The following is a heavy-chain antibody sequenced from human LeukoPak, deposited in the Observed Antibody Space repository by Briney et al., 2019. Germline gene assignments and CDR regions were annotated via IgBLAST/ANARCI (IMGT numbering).Heavy chain of an antibody. Sequence: AGGSLRLSCAASGFTFSSYWMHWVRQDPGKGLVWVSRISADASGTKYAESVRGRFTISRDNAKNILYLQMNSLSAEDTAIYYCARGEIGVYYVANWGQGTLVTLS. CDR1: GFTFSSYW. CDR3: ARGEIGVYYVAN. V-gene: IGHV3-74*01. J-gene: IGHJ4*02. CDR2: ISADASGT. D-gene: IGHD3-10*02.